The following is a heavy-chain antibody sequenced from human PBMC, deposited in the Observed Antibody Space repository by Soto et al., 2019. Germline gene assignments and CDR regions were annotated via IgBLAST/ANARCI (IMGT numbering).Heavy chain of an antibody. J-gene: IGHJ6*02. Sequence: QVQLQQWGAGLLKPSETLSLTCAVYGGSFSGYYWSWIRQPPGKGLEWIGEINHRGSTNYNPSLKSRVTISVDTSKNQFSLKLSSVPAADTAVYYCARVTGRYYYGMDVWGQGTTVTVSS. V-gene: IGHV4-34*01. CDR2: INHRGST. CDR1: GGSFSGYY. CDR3: ARVTGRYYYGMDV.